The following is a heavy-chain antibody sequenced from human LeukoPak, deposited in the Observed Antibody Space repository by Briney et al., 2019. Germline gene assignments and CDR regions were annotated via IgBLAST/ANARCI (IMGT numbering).Heavy chain of an antibody. J-gene: IGHJ4*02. CDR1: GGSISSYY. Sequence: SETLSLTCTVSGGSISSYYWSWIRQPAGKGLEWIGRIYTSGSTNYKASLKSRVSMSVDTSKNQFSLQLSSVTAADTAVVYCARENSGSYREFDYWGQGTLVTVS. D-gene: IGHD1-26*01. CDR3: ARENSGSYREFDY. V-gene: IGHV4-4*07. CDR2: IYTSGST.